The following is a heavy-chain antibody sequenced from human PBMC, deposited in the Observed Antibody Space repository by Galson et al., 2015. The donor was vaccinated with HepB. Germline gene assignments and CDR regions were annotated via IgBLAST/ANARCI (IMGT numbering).Heavy chain of an antibody. CDR3: ARGPLRCGGDCYPLYYFDY. CDR2: IIPIFGTA. Sequence: SVKVSCKASGGTFSSYAISWVRQAPGQGLEWMGGIIPIFGTANYAQKFQGRVTITADESTSTAYMELGSLRSEDTAVYYCARGPLRCGGDCYPLYYFDYWGQETLVTVSS. D-gene: IGHD2-21*02. CDR1: GGTFSSYA. J-gene: IGHJ4*02. V-gene: IGHV1-69*13.